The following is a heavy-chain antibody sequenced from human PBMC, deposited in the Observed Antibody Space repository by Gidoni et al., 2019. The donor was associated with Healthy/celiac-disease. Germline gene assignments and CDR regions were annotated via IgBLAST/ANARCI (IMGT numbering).Heavy chain of an antibody. J-gene: IGHJ6*02. CDR2: MSSSGSTI. V-gene: IGHV3-48*03. Sequence: EVQLVESGGGLVQPGGCVRLSCAAAGFTFSSYEMNWVRQAPGKGLEWVSYMSSSGSTIYYADSVKGRFTISRDNAKNSLYLQMNSLRAEDTAVYYCARASHYYYGMDVWGQGTTVTVSS. CDR1: GFTFSSYE. CDR3: ARASHYYYGMDV.